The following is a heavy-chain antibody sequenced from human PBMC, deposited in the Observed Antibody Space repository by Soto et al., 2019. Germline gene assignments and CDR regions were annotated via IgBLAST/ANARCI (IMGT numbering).Heavy chain of an antibody. D-gene: IGHD3-10*01. CDR2: ISGSGGST. CDR3: AKDRFSYYYYYMDV. J-gene: IGHJ6*03. Sequence: GGSLRLSCAASGFPFCSYAMSWVRQAPGKGLEWVSAISGSGGSTYYADSVKGRFTISRDNSKNTLYLQMNSLRAEDTAVYYCAKDRFSYYYYYMDVWGKGTTVTVSS. V-gene: IGHV3-23*01. CDR1: GFPFCSYA.